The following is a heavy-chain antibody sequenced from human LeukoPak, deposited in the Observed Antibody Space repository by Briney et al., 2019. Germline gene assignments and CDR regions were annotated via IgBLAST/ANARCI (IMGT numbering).Heavy chain of an antibody. CDR1: GYTFTSYD. CDR3: ARDHRTNWGIFDY. CDR2: MNPNSGNT. J-gene: IGHJ4*02. V-gene: IGHV1-8*01. D-gene: IGHD7-27*01. Sequence: GASMKVSCKASGYTFTSYDINWVRQATGQGLEWMGWMNPNSGNTGYAQKFQGRVTMTRITSISTAYMELSSLSAEDTALYYCARDHRTNWGIFDYWGQGTLVTVSS.